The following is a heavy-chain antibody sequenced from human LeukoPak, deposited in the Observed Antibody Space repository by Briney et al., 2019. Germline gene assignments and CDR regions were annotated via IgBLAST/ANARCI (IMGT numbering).Heavy chain of an antibody. CDR3: ARGASITMIVVEYDY. CDR2: ISSSSSYI. D-gene: IGHD3-22*01. Sequence: GGSLRLSCAASGFTFSSYSMNWVRQAPGKGLELVSSISSSSSYIYYADSVKGRFTISRDNAKNSLYLQMNSLRAEDTAVYYCARGASITMIVVEYDYWGQGTLITVSS. V-gene: IGHV3-21*01. J-gene: IGHJ4*02. CDR1: GFTFSSYS.